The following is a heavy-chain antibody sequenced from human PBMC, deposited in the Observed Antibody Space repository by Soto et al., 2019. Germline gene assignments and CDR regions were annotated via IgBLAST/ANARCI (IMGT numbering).Heavy chain of an antibody. CDR3: ARVLWFGEFPFDS. D-gene: IGHD3-10*01. J-gene: IGHJ4*02. Sequence: QVQLVQSGAEVKKPGASVKVSCNTSGYTVTDYGVTWVRQAPGQGLEWMGWISAYNANTKYAPKLQGRVTMTTDTSTSTAYMELRSLRSDDTAVYYCARVLWFGEFPFDSWGQGTLVTVSS. V-gene: IGHV1-18*01. CDR2: ISAYNANT. CDR1: GYTVTDYG.